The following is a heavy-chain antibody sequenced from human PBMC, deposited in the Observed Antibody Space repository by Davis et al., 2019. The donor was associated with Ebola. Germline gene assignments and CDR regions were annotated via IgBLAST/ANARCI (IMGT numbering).Heavy chain of an antibody. CDR3: AKDDMVQGIRYLDY. J-gene: IGHJ4*02. D-gene: IGHD3-10*01. CDR2: IKWDDST. V-gene: IGHV3-43*01. Sequence: PGGSLRLSCAASGFAFDENTMHWVRQAPGKGLEWVSLIKWDDSTAYADSVKGRFTISRDNRKNSLYLQMNSLRNEDTALYYCAKDDMVQGIRYLDYWGQGTLVTVSA. CDR1: GFAFDENT.